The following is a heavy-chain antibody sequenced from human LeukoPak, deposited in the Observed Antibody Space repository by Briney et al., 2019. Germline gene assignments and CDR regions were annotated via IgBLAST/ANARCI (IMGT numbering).Heavy chain of an antibody. CDR1: GYTFTGYY. D-gene: IGHD3-3*01. Sequence: GASVKVSCKASGYTFTGYYMHWVRQAPGQGLEWMGWINPNSGGTNYAQKFQGRVTMTRDTSISTAYMELSRLRSDDTAVYYCATGRDLGWEPKWFDPWGQGTLVIVSS. CDR3: ATGRDLGWEPKWFDP. V-gene: IGHV1-2*02. CDR2: INPNSGGT. J-gene: IGHJ5*02.